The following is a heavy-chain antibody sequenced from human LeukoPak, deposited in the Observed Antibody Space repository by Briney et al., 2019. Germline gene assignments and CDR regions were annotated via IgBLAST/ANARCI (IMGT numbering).Heavy chain of an antibody. Sequence: GGSLRLSCAASGFAFSNYAMSWVRQAPGKGLEWVSPLSGGGDSRYYADSVMGRFTISRDNSKNTLYLQMNSLRAEDTAVYYCAKAVRSMVTGGGYFDSWGQGTLVTVSS. CDR3: AKAVRSMVTGGGYFDS. D-gene: IGHD3-10*01. J-gene: IGHJ4*02. CDR2: LSGGGDSR. V-gene: IGHV3-23*01. CDR1: GFAFSNYA.